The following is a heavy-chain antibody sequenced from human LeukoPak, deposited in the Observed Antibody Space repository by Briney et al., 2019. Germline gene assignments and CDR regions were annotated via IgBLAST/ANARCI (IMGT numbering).Heavy chain of an antibody. D-gene: IGHD5-24*01. CDR2: ISSSSSTT. CDR3: ARVSYNYYGMDV. Sequence: GGSLRLSCAASGFTFSSHDMNWVRQAPGEGLEWVSYISSSSSTTYYADSVKGRFTISRDNAKNSLYLQVNSLRDKDTAVYYCARVSYNYYGMDVWGQGTTVTVSS. V-gene: IGHV3-48*02. CDR1: GFTFSSHD. J-gene: IGHJ6*02.